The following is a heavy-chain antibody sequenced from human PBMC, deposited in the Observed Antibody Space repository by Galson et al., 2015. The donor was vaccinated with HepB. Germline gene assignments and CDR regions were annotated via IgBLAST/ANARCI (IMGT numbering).Heavy chain of an antibody. CDR2: IYFSGST. D-gene: IGHD3-10*01. J-gene: IGHJ5*01. CDR3: ARVSVWFGGIDS. V-gene: IGHV4-4*08. Sequence: SETLSLTCIVSGGSMSSYYWSWIRQPPGKGLEWLGYIYFSGSTNYNSSLKSRVSISLDTSQNQFSLKLSSVTAADTAVYYCARVSVWFGGIDSWGQGILVTVSS. CDR1: GGSMSSYY.